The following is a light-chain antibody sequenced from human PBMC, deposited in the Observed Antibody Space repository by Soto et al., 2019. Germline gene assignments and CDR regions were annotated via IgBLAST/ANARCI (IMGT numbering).Light chain of an antibody. Sequence: EIVLTQSPGTLSVSPGGRSTLSGRASQSVSSSYLAWYQQKPGQAPRLLIYGASTRATGIPARFSGSGSGTEFTLTISSLQSEDFAVYYCEQYNNWPITFGQGTRLEIK. CDR3: EQYNNWPIT. V-gene: IGKV3-15*01. J-gene: IGKJ5*01. CDR1: QSVSSSY. CDR2: GAS.